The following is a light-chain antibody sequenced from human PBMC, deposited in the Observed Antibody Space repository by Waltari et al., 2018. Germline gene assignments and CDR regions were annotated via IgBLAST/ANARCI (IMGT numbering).Light chain of an antibody. CDR3: QQYNSYPLT. J-gene: IGKJ4*01. CDR2: AVS. Sequence: DIQMTQSPSSLSASVGDRVTITCRAGQGINTFLAWFQQKQGKAPKSLIFAVSGLQSGVPSRFSGSGSATYFTLTISSLQPEDFATYYCQQYNSYPLTFGGGTKVEIK. V-gene: IGKV1-16*01. CDR1: QGINTF.